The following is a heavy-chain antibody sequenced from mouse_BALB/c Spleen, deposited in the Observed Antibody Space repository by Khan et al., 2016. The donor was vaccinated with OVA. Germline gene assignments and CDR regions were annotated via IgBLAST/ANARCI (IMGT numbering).Heavy chain of an antibody. J-gene: IGHJ3*01. CDR3: ARRGYGNYWFAY. D-gene: IGHD2-1*01. CDR1: SFNIKDYY. V-gene: IGHV14-1*02. Sequence: VQLQQSGAELVRPGALVKLSCKASSFNIKDYYILWVKQRPEQGLEWIGWIDPENGNTIYDPKFQAKASITAHTSSNTAYLQLSSLTSEDTAVYYCARRGYGNYWFAYWGQGTLVTVSA. CDR2: IDPENGNT.